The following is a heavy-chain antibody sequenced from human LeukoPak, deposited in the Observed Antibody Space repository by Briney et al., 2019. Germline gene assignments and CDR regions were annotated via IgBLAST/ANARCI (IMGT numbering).Heavy chain of an antibody. CDR3: AQGHTIFLGYGLDV. D-gene: IGHD3-10*02. V-gene: IGHV4-4*02. J-gene: IGHJ6*02. Sequence: SETLSLTCTVSGGSISSSNWWSWVRQPPGTGLEWIGEVYHTGSTNYNPSLNSRVTISVDKSKNQFPLKLSSVTAADTAVYYCAQGHTIFLGYGLDVWGQGTTITVSS. CDR2: VYHTGST. CDR1: GGSISSSNW.